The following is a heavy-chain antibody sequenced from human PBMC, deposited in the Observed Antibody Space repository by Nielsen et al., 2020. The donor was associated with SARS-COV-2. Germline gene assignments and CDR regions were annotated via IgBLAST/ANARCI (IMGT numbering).Heavy chain of an antibody. V-gene: IGHV4-34*01. CDR2: INHSGSA. J-gene: IGHJ5*02. CDR3: ARGLTTFPIMVVVITGASFYFDP. CDR1: GGSFTDSY. D-gene: IGHD3-22*01. Sequence: SETLSLTCGVSGGSFTDSYWTWIRQPPGKGLEWSGDINHSGSANYNPSLKSRLTISVDTSKNQFSLKLSSVTAADTAVYYCARGLTTFPIMVVVITGASFYFDPWGQVTLVSVSS.